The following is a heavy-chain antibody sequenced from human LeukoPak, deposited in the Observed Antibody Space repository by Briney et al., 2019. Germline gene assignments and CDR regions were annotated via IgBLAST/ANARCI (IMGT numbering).Heavy chain of an antibody. J-gene: IGHJ1*01. V-gene: IGHV3-23*01. Sequence: GGSLRLSCAASGFTFSSYAMSRVRQAPGMGLEWVSVISGGGGTTFYADSVKGRFTISRDNSKNTVYLQMNSLRAEDTAVYYCAKAWDSSGWGPQYFYHWGQGTLVTVSS. CDR1: GFTFSSYA. D-gene: IGHD6-19*01. CDR3: AKAWDSSGWGPQYFYH. CDR2: ISGGGGTT.